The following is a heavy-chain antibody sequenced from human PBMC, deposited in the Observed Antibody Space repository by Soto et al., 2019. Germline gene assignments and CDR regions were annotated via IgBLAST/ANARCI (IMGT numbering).Heavy chain of an antibody. V-gene: IGHV3-33*01. CDR1: GFTFSSYG. D-gene: IGHD5-18*01. CDR3: ARDTVMVTGPDY. J-gene: IGHJ4*02. CDR2: IWYDGSNK. Sequence: LRLSCAASGFTFSSYGMHWVRQAPGKGLEWVAVIWYDGSNKHYADSVKGRFTISRDNSKNTLYLQMNSLRAEDTAVYYCARDTVMVTGPDYWGQGTLVTVSS.